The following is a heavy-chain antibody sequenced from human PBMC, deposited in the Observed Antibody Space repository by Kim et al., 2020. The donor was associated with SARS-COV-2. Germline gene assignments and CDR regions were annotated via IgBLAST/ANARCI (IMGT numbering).Heavy chain of an antibody. V-gene: IGHV3-33*05. CDR1: GFTFSSYG. J-gene: IGHJ4*02. CDR2: ISYDGSNK. Sequence: GGSLRLSCAASGFTFSSYGMHWVRQAPVQGLEWVAVISYDGSNKYYADSVKGRFTISRDNSKNTMYLQMNSLRAEDTAVYYCAREVPYYYDSSGYYYYFDFWGRGTLVTVSS. D-gene: IGHD3-22*01. CDR3: AREVPYYYDSSGYYYYFDF.